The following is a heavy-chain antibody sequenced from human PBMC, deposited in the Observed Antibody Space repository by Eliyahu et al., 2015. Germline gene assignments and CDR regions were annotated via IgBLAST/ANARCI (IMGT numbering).Heavy chain of an antibody. CDR1: GXTFSYYY. V-gene: IGHV3-11*05. CDR3: TRTLNGQYDFDY. CDR2: ISDSSSST. D-gene: IGHD2-8*01. J-gene: IGHJ4*02. Sequence: QVQLVESGGXLVKPGGSXRLXCAASGXTFSYYYMSWIRXAPGKGLEWISYISDSSSSTNYADSVKGRFTISRDNTKNSVYLQMNSLRAEDTAVYYCTRTLNGQYDFDYWGQGTLVTVSS.